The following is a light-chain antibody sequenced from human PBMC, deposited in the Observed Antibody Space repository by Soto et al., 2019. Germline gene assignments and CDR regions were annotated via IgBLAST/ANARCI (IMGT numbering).Light chain of an antibody. Sequence: EIVLTQSPGTLSLSPGARAILSCRARQSVSSSYLVWYQQKPGQAPRLLIYGASSRATGIPDRFSGSGSGTDFTLTISRLEPEDFAVYYCQQYGSSLITFGQGTRLEIK. CDR1: QSVSSSY. V-gene: IGKV3-20*01. J-gene: IGKJ5*01. CDR2: GAS. CDR3: QQYGSSLIT.